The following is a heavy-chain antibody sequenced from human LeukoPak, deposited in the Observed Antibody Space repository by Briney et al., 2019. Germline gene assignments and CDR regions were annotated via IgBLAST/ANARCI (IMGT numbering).Heavy chain of an antibody. Sequence: PSETLSLSCAVYGGSFSGYYWSWLRQPPGKGLEWIGEINHSGSTNYNPSLKSRVTISVDTSKNQFSLKLSSVTAADTAVYYCARARSSIAADYYFDYWGQGTLVTVSS. CDR3: ARARSSIAADYYFDY. J-gene: IGHJ4*02. CDR1: GGSFSGYY. V-gene: IGHV4-34*01. CDR2: INHSGST. D-gene: IGHD6-25*01.